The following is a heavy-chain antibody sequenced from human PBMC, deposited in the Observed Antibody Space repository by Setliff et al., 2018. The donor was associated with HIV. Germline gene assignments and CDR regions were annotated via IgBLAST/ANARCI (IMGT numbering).Heavy chain of an antibody. J-gene: IGHJ4*02. CDR1: GASTGSGRYS. Sequence: SETLSLTCAVSGASTGSGRYSWSWIRQPPGKGLEWIGYMDERGDSYYNPSLKNRLTISVDKSKNHFSLKLTSVTAADTAVYYCARDSMKPREGGNSPYYFDYWGQGTLVTVSS. D-gene: IGHD1-26*01. CDR2: MDERGDS. V-gene: IGHV4-30-2*01. CDR3: ARDSMKPREGGNSPYYFDY.